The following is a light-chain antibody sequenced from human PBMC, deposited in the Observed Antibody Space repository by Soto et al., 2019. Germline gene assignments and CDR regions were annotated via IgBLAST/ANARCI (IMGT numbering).Light chain of an antibody. J-gene: IGKJ1*01. CDR1: QSVSSNS. CDR3: QQFGWSPPSST. Sequence: ESVLTQSPGTLSLSPGERATLSCRASQSVSSNSLAWYQQKPGQAPRLLIYGASSRATGTPDRFSGSGSGTDFTLTISRLEPEDFAVYYCQQFGWSPPSSTFGQGTKVEI. CDR2: GAS. V-gene: IGKV3-20*01.